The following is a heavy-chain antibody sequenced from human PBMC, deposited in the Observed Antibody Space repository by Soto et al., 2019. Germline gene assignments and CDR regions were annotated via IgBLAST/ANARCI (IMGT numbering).Heavy chain of an antibody. Sequence: SETLSLTCTVSGGSISSSTYYWGWIRQPPGKGLEWIGSFSYSGNTYYNPSLKSRVTISLDTSKNQFSLKLSPVTAADTAVYYCARQIQDYDFWSGHYYFDYWGQGTLVTVSS. V-gene: IGHV4-39*01. J-gene: IGHJ4*02. CDR2: FSYSGNT. D-gene: IGHD3-3*01. CDR3: ARQIQDYDFWSGHYYFDY. CDR1: GGSISSSTYY.